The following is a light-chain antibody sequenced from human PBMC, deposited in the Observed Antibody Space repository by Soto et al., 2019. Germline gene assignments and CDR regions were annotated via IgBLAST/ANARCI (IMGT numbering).Light chain of an antibody. CDR3: QQSYSTLTWT. CDR2: AAS. Sequence: DIQMTQSPSTLPASVGDIVTITCRASQSISNLLAWYQQKPGKAPKLLIFAASSLQSGVPSRFSGSGSGTDFTLTISSLQPEDFATYYCQQSYSTLTWTFGQGTKVDI. J-gene: IGKJ1*01. V-gene: IGKV1-39*01. CDR1: QSISNL.